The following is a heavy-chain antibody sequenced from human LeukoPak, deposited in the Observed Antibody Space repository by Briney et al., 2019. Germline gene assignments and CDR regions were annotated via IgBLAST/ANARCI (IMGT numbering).Heavy chain of an antibody. CDR2: ISWNSGSI. J-gene: IGHJ6*02. Sequence: GGSLRLSCATSEFTFGTYAMHWVRQAPGKGLEWVSGISWNSGSIGYADSVKGRFTISRDNAKNSLYLQMNSLRAEDTALYYCAKDIADNYYYGMDVWGQGTTVTVSS. V-gene: IGHV3-9*01. CDR1: EFTFGTYA. CDR3: AKDIADNYYYGMDV.